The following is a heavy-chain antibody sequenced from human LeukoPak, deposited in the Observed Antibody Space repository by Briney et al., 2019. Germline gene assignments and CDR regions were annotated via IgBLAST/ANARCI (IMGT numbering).Heavy chain of an antibody. V-gene: IGHV4-31*03. J-gene: IGHJ6*03. Sequence: SETLSFTCTVSGGSISSGGYYWSWIRQHPGKGLEWIGYIYYSGSTYYNPSLKSRVTISVDTSKNQFSLKLSSVTAADTAVYYCARAPLQVLMVYAIPYMDVWGKGTTVTVSS. CDR2: IYYSGST. D-gene: IGHD2-8*01. CDR3: ARAPLQVLMVYAIPYMDV. CDR1: GGSISSGGYY.